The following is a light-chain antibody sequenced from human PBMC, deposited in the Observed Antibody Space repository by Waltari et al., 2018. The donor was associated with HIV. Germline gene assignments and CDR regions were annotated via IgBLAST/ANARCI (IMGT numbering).Light chain of an antibody. J-gene: IGLJ2*01. CDR1: SLRSYY. CDR2: GKN. CDR3: NSRDSSGNRVL. V-gene: IGLV3-19*01. Sequence: SSELTQDPAVSVALGQTVTITCQGDSLRSYYASWYQQKPGQAPVLVLYGKNNRPSGTPDRFSGSSPGNTASLTITGAQAEDEADYYWNSRDSSGNRVLFGGGTKLTVL.